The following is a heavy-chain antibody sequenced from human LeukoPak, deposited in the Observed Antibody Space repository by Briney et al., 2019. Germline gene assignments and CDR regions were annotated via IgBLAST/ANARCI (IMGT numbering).Heavy chain of an antibody. V-gene: IGHV4-61*01. CDR2: IYYSGST. CDR3: ARGRSGSGLNDY. J-gene: IGHJ4*02. CDR1: GGSVSSGSYY. Sequence: SETLSLTCTVSGGSVSSGSYYWRWIRQPPGKGLEWIGYIYYSGSTNYNPSLKSRVTISVDTSKNQFSLKLSSVTAADTAVYYCARGRSGSGLNDYWGQGTLVTVSS. D-gene: IGHD1-26*01.